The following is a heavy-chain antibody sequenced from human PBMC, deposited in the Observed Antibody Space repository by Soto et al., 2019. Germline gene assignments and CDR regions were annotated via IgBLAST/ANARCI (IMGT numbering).Heavy chain of an antibody. CDR2: ISTYNSDT. J-gene: IGHJ4*02. CDR3: AREYCSGGSCYGGDY. V-gene: IGHV1-18*01. Sequence: QVQLVQSGAEVKEPGASVKVSCKASGYTLTSYGISWVRQAPGQGLEWMGWISTYNSDTKYAHKFQDRVNMTTDRSTSIAYMELRSLRSDDTGVYYCAREYCSGGSCYGGDYWGQGTLVNVSS. D-gene: IGHD2-15*01. CDR1: GYTLTSYG.